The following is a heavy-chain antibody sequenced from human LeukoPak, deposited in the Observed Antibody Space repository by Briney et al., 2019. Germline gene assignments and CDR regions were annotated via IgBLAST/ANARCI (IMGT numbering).Heavy chain of an antibody. CDR1: GGTFSSYA. J-gene: IGHJ5*02. CDR2: IIPILGIA. Sequence: SVKVSCKASGGTFSSYAISWVRQAPGQGLEWMGRIIPILGIANYAQKFQGRVTITADKSTSTAYMELSSLRSEDTAVYYCAREPDYGHPEGFDPWGQGTLVTVS. D-gene: IGHD3-10*01. CDR3: AREPDYGHPEGFDP. V-gene: IGHV1-69*04.